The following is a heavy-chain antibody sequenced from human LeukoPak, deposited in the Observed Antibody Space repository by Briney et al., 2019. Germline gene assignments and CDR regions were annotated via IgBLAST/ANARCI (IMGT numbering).Heavy chain of an antibody. CDR2: ISGSGGST. V-gene: IGHV3-23*01. D-gene: IGHD3-3*01. Sequence: PGGSLRLSCAASGFTFSSYAMSWVRQAPGKGLEWVSAISGSGGSTYYADSVKGRFTISRDNDKNSLYLQMNGLRAEDTAVYYCGRDNTIFGVAHINQWGQGTLVTVSS. J-gene: IGHJ4*02. CDR3: GRDNTIFGVAHINQ. CDR1: GFTFSSYA.